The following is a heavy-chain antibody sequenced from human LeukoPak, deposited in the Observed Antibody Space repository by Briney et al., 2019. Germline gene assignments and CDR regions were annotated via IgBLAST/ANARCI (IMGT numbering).Heavy chain of an antibody. CDR3: ARGGGYGGPHCYFDL. CDR2: IYHSGST. CDR1: GYSISSGYY. Sequence: SETLSLTCTVSGYSISSGYYWGWIRQPPGKGLEWIGSIYHSGSTYYNPSLKSRVTISVDTSKNQFSLKLSSVTAADTAVYYCARGGGYGGPHCYFDLWGRGTLVTVSS. V-gene: IGHV4-38-2*02. J-gene: IGHJ2*01. D-gene: IGHD4-23*01.